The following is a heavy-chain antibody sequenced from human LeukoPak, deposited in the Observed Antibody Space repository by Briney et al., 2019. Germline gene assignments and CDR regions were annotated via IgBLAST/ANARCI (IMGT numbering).Heavy chain of an antibody. V-gene: IGHV3-30*18. J-gene: IGHJ4*02. CDR3: AKPYYYGPRSYMDY. CDR2: ISYDGSNT. CDR1: GXTFSSYG. D-gene: IGHD3-10*01. Sequence: GGSLRLSCAASGXTFSSYGMHWVRQAPGKGLEWVAVISYDGSNTYYADSVKGRFTISRDNSKNMLYLQMNSLRAEDTAVYYCAKPYYYGPRSYMDYWGQGTLVTVSS.